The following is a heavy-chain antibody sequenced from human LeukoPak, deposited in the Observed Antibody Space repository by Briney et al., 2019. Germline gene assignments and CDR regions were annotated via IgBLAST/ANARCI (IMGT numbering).Heavy chain of an antibody. Sequence: PGGSLRLSCAASGFTFSSNYMSWVRQAPGKGLEWVSVIYSGGSTYYADSVKGRFTISRDNSKNTLYLQMNSLRAEDTAVYYCARGPYYDSSPFDYWGQGTLVTVSS. CDR3: ARGPYYDSSPFDY. CDR1: GFTFSSNY. J-gene: IGHJ4*02. CDR2: IYSGGST. D-gene: IGHD3-22*01. V-gene: IGHV3-53*01.